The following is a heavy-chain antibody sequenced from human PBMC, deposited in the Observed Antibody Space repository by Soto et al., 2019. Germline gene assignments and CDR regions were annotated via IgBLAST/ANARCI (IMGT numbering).Heavy chain of an antibody. V-gene: IGHV4-30-2*01. D-gene: IGHD3-22*01. Sequence: QMHLQESGSGLVKPSQTLSLTCAVSGGSLSSSAYSWSWIRQPPGKGLEWIGFIYQSGSTYYNPSLKSRVTMLLDRPKNEFSLKLSSVTAADTAVYYCARELLFYDSDGFSGDDAFDIWGQGTMVTVSS. J-gene: IGHJ3*02. CDR1: GGSLSSSAYS. CDR3: ARELLFYDSDGFSGDDAFDI. CDR2: IYQSGST.